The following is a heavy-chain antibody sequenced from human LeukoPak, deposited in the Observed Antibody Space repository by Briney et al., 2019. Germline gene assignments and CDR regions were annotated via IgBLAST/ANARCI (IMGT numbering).Heavy chain of an antibody. CDR1: GGSISSSSYY. CDR3: ARGPAAGTKKPPKGLLP. CDR2: IYYSGST. Sequence: SETLSLTCTVSGGSISSSSYYWGWIRQPPGKGLEWIGSIYYSGSTYYNPSLKSRVTISVDTSKNQFSLKLSSVTAADTAVYYCARGPAAGTKKPPKGLLPWGQGTLVTVSS. J-gene: IGHJ5*02. D-gene: IGHD6-13*01. V-gene: IGHV4-39*07.